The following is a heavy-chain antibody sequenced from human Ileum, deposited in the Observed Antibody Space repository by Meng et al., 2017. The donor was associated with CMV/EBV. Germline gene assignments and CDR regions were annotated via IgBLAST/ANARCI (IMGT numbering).Heavy chain of an antibody. J-gene: IGHJ4*02. V-gene: IGHV1-46*01. CDR1: GYTFTNHY. CDR3: SRAPLGSSNYYWSDY. CDR2: INPSGGRT. Sequence: QLVQVGVEVKMPVASVNVSCKTSGYTFTNHYIHWVRQAPGQGLEWMGIINPSGGRTTYLQRFQGRVSMTSDTSASTLYLELSALRSEDTAVYYCSRAPLGSSNYYWSDYWGQGTLVTVSS. D-gene: IGHD4-11*01.